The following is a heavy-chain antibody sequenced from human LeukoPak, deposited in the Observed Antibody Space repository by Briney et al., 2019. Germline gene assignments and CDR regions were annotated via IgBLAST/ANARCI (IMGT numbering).Heavy chain of an antibody. CDR2: IIPIFGTA. V-gene: IGHV1-69*13. Sequence: GASVKVSCKASGYTFTSYYMHWVRQAPGQGLEGMGGIIPIFGTANYAQKFQGRVTITADESTSTAYMELSSLRSEDTAVYYCARGTSYGSGSSYYYYGMDVWGKGTTVTVSS. J-gene: IGHJ6*04. CDR1: GYTFTSYY. D-gene: IGHD3-10*01. CDR3: ARGTSYGSGSSYYYYGMDV.